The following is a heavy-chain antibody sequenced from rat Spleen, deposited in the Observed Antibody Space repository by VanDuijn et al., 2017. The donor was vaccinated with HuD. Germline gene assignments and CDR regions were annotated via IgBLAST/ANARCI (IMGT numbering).Heavy chain of an antibody. CDR2: ISNTGDSI. J-gene: IGHJ3*01. CDR3: TTVIQGHGFAY. V-gene: IGHV5-25*01. Sequence: EVQLVESGGGLVQPGRSMKLSCAASGFTFSNYDMAWVRQAPTKGLEWVASISNTGDSIYYPDSVKGRFTISRDNAQDTLYLQMNSLRSEDTATYYCTTVIQGHGFAYWGQGTLVTVSS. CDR1: GFTFSNYD. D-gene: IGHD1-1*01.